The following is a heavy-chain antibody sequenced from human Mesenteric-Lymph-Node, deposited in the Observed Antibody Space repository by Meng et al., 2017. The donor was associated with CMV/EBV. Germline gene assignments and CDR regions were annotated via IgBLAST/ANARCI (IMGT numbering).Heavy chain of an antibody. Sequence: QVQLQQWGYGLLKPSENLSLTCAVSGGSFSGYYWSWIRQPPGKGLEWIGEINHSGSTNYNPSLKSRVTISVDTSKNQFSLKLSSVTAADTAVYYCARHQRWLKSEGGFNYWGQGTLVTVSS. J-gene: IGHJ4*02. V-gene: IGHV4-34*01. CDR1: GGSFSGYY. CDR2: INHSGST. D-gene: IGHD4-23*01. CDR3: ARHQRWLKSEGGFNY.